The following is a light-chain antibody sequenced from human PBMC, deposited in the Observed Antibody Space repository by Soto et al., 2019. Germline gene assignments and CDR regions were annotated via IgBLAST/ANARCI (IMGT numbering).Light chain of an antibody. CDR2: GAS. CDR1: QSVSSNY. V-gene: IGKV3-20*01. CDR3: QQYGGLPRT. Sequence: EIVLTQSPGTVSLSPGERATLSCRASQSVSSNYLAWYQQKPGQAPRLLIYGASSRATGIPDRFSGSGSGTDFTLPTSRLEPEDFAVYYCQQYGGLPRTFGQGTKVEIK. J-gene: IGKJ1*01.